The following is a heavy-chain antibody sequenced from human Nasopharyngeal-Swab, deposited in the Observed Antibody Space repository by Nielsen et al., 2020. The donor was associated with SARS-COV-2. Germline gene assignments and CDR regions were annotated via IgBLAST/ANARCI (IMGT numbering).Heavy chain of an antibody. Sequence: RQAPGKGLEWIGYIYYSGSTNYNPSLKSRVTISVDTSENQFSLKLSSVTAADTAVYYCARVRSVRRIYSRFYYYGMDVWGQGTTVTVSS. J-gene: IGHJ6*02. CDR2: IYYSGST. D-gene: IGHD2-15*01. V-gene: IGHV4-59*01. CDR3: ARVRSVRRIYSRFYYYGMDV.